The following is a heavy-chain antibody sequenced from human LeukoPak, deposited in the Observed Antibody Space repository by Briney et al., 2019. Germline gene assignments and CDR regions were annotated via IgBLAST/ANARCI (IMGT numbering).Heavy chain of an antibody. CDR1: GYSFTSYW. D-gene: IGHD2-2*01. J-gene: IGHJ3*02. CDR3: ARAPDLDIVVVYDAFDI. Sequence: GESLKISCKGSGYSFTSYWIGWVRQMPGKGLEWMGIIDPGDSDTRYSPSFQGQVTISADKSISTAYLQRSSLKASDTALYYCARAPDLDIVVVYDAFDIWGQGTMVTVSS. V-gene: IGHV5-51*01. CDR2: IDPGDSDT.